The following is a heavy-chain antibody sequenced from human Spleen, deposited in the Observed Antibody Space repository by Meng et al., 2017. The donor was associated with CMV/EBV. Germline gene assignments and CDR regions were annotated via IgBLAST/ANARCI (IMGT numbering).Heavy chain of an antibody. CDR3: ASIAAAGTAIVY. CDR2: ISYSGST. CDR1: GGSISSGDYY. D-gene: IGHD6-13*01. V-gene: IGHV4-30-4*01. Sequence: QVHLKRPGPGLLKPPQTLSLTCTGSGGSISSGDYYWSWIRQPPGKGLEWIGYISYSGSTYYNPSLKSRVTISVDTSKNQFSLKLSSVTAADTAVYYCASIAAAGTAIVYWGQGTLVTVSS. J-gene: IGHJ4*02.